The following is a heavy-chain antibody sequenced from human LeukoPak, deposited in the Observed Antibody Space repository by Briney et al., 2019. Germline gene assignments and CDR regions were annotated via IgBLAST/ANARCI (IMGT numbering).Heavy chain of an antibody. V-gene: IGHV4-34*01. D-gene: IGHD3-22*01. CDR3: ATTYYYDSSGYYQH. J-gene: IGHJ4*02. CDR2: INHSGST. CDR1: GGSFSGYY. Sequence: PSETLSLTCAVYGGSFSGYYWSWTRQPPGKGLGWIGEINHSGSTNYNPSLKSRVTISVDTSKNQFSLKLSSVTAADTAVYYCATTYYYDSSGYYQHWGQGTLVTVSS.